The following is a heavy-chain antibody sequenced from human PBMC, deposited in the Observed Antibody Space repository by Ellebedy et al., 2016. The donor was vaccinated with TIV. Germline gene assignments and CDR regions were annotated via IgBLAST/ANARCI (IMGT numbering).Heavy chain of an antibody. D-gene: IGHD1-26*01. V-gene: IGHV3-74*01. CDR2: IKSDGSST. Sequence: GGSLRLSXAASGFTFSNYWMHWVRQAPGKGLVWVSRIKSDGSSTTYADSVKGRFTISRDNAKNTLYLQMNSLRAEDTAVYYYARDPGELLPGLADYWGQGTLVTVSS. CDR3: ARDPGELLPGLADY. CDR1: GFTFSNYW. J-gene: IGHJ4*02.